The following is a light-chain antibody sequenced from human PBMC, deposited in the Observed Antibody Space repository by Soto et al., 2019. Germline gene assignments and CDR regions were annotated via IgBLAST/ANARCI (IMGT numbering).Light chain of an antibody. CDR1: QSISSY. CDR2: AAS. V-gene: IGKV1-5*01. Sequence: DIQMTQSPSSLSASLGDIVTITCRASQSISSYLNWYQQKPGKAPKLLIYAASSLQSGVPSRFSGSGSGTEFTLTISSLQPDDFATYYCQQYNSYSETFGQGTKVDIK. CDR3: QQYNSYSET. J-gene: IGKJ1*01.